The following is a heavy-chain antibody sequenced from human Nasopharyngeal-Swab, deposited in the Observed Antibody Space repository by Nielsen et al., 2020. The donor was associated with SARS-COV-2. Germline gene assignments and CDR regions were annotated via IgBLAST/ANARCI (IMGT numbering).Heavy chain of an antibody. J-gene: IGHJ6*02. CDR1: GFTFSSYG. V-gene: IGHV3-30*03. CDR3: ARDRVWSGYYYGMDV. Sequence: GESLKISCAASGFTFSSYGMHWVRQAPGKGLEWVAVISYDGSNKYYADSVKGRFTISRDNSKNTLYLQMNSLRAEDTAEYYCARDRVWSGYYYGMDVWGQGTTVTVSS. D-gene: IGHD3-3*01. CDR2: ISYDGSNK.